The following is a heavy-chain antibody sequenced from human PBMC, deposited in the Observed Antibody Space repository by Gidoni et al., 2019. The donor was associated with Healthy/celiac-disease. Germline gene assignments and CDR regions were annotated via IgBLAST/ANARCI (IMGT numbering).Heavy chain of an antibody. Sequence: QVQLVESGGGVVQPGRSLRLSCAASGFTFSSYGMHWVRQAPGKGLEWVAVIWYDGSNKYYADSVKGRFTISRDNSKNTLYLQMNSLRAEDTAVYYCARELGRYSSGWYYFDYWGQGTLVTVSS. CDR2: IWYDGSNK. D-gene: IGHD6-19*01. J-gene: IGHJ4*02. CDR1: GFTFSSYG. CDR3: ARELGRYSSGWYYFDY. V-gene: IGHV3-33*01.